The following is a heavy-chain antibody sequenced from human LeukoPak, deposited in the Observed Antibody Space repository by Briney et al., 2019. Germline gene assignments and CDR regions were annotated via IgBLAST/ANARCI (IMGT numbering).Heavy chain of an antibody. CDR2: ISSSSSTI. CDR1: GFTFSSYS. V-gene: IGHV3-48*02. D-gene: IGHD4-23*01. Sequence: PGGSLRLSCAASGFTFSSYSMNWVRQAPGQGLEWVSYISSSSSTIYYADSVKGRFTISRDNAKNSLYLQMNSLRDEDTAVYYCAREVMTTVVTPYFDYWGQGTLVTVSS. J-gene: IGHJ4*02. CDR3: AREVMTTVVTPYFDY.